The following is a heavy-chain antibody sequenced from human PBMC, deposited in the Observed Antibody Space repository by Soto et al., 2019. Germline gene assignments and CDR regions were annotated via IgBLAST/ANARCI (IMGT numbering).Heavy chain of an antibody. CDR3: ARDPNPIAAAGPHFDY. Sequence: QVQLQESGPGLVKPSQTLSLTCTVSGGSISSGDYYWSWIRQPPGKGLEWIGYVYYSGSTYYNPSLKRRVTICVDTSTTHFSPRLSSVAAADTAVYYCARDPNPIAAAGPHFDYWGQGTLVTVSS. J-gene: IGHJ4*02. D-gene: IGHD6-13*01. CDR2: VYYSGST. CDR1: GGSISSGDYY. V-gene: IGHV4-30-4*01.